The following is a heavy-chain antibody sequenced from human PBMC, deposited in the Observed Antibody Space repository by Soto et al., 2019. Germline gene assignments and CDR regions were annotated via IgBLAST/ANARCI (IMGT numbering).Heavy chain of an antibody. V-gene: IGHV3-15*01. J-gene: IGHJ5*02. CDR3: TTVPNNPMITFGGVIVNGP. CDR1: GFTFSNAW. CDR2: IKSKTDGGTT. D-gene: IGHD3-16*02. Sequence: PGGSLRLSCAASGFTFSNAWMSWVRQAPGKGLEWVGRIKSKTDGGTTDYAAPVKGRFTISRDDSKNTLYLQMNSLKTEDTAVYYCTTVPNNPMITFGGVIVNGPWGQGTLVTVSS.